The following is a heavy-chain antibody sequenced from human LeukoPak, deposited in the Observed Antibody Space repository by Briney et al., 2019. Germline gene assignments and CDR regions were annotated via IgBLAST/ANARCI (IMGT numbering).Heavy chain of an antibody. CDR3: AKDLGIVGPSDTFDM. CDR1: GFTFSSYA. CDR2: ISGSGGST. Sequence: GGSLRLSCAASGFTFSSYAMSWVRQAPGKGLEWVSAISGSGGSTYCADSVKGRFTISRDNSKNTLYLQMNSLRAEDTAVYYCAKDLGIVGPSDTFDMWGQGTMVTVSS. J-gene: IGHJ3*02. V-gene: IGHV3-23*01. D-gene: IGHD1-26*01.